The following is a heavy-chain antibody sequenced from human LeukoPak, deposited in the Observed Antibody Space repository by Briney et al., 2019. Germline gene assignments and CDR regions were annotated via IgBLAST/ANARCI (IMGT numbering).Heavy chain of an antibody. CDR2: IGGSGGST. J-gene: IGHJ4*02. Sequence: GGSLRLSCAASGFTFSSYAMSWVRQAPGKGLEWVSAIGGSGGSTYYADSVKGRFTISRDNSKNTLYLQMNSLRAEDTAVYYCATLSDSSSWSYYFDYWGQGTLVTVSS. CDR1: GFTFSSYA. V-gene: IGHV3-23*01. CDR3: ATLSDSSSWSYYFDY. D-gene: IGHD6-13*01.